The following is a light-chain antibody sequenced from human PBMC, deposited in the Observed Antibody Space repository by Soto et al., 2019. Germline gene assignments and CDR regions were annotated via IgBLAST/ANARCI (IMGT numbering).Light chain of an antibody. CDR3: HQYGSSPWT. CDR1: QTVSSAR. Sequence: EIVLTQSPGTLSLSPGETATLSCRASQTVSSARLAWFQQKPGQAPRLLIYGASSRAPGIPDRFSGSGSETDFTLTITRLESEDFAVYSCHQYGSSPWTFGQGTKVDIK. CDR2: GAS. J-gene: IGKJ1*01. V-gene: IGKV3-20*01.